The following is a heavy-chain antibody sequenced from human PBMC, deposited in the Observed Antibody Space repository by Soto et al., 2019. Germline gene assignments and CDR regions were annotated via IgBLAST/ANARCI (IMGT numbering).Heavy chain of an antibody. CDR1: GFTFSSYA. Sequence: EVPLLESGGGLVQPGGSLRLSCAASGFTFSSYAMSWVRQAPGKGLEWVSSISGSGSTTYYADSVKGRFTISRDNSKNTLYVQMNSLRADDTAVYFCAKDQYSGSPGKPDYWGQGTLVTVSS. V-gene: IGHV3-23*01. CDR3: AKDQYSGSPGKPDY. J-gene: IGHJ4*02. CDR2: ISGSGSTT. D-gene: IGHD1-26*01.